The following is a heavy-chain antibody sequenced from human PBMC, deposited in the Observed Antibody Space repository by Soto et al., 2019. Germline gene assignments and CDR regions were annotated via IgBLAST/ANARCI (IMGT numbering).Heavy chain of an antibody. J-gene: IGHJ4*02. V-gene: IGHV3-23*01. CDR1: GSTFRSSA. Sequence: EVQLLESGGGLVQPGGSLRLSCAASGSTFRSSAMGWVRQAPGKGLEWVSTISGSGVSTYYADSVKGRFAISRDNSRNTLDLQMNSLRVEDTAAYYCATDLRLGDFGYFGWGQGTLVTVSS. D-gene: IGHD3-10*01. CDR3: ATDLRLGDFGYFG. CDR2: ISGSGVST.